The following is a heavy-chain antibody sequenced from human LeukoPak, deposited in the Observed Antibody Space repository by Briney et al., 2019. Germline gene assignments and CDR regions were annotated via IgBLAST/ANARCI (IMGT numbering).Heavy chain of an antibody. CDR2: IPISVITI. CDR3: ARGGWNYVFNY. Sequence: GGSLRLSCAASGFTFNTYEMNWVPQPPGKGLEGLAYIPISVITIYYADYVKGRFTISRGNAKNSLYLQMNSLRAEDTAVYYCARGGWNYVFNYWGQGTLVPVSS. V-gene: IGHV3-48*03. J-gene: IGHJ4*02. D-gene: IGHD1-7*01. CDR1: GFTFNTYE.